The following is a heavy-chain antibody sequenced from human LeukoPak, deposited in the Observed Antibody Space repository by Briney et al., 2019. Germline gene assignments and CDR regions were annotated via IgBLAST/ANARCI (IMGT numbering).Heavy chain of an antibody. CDR2: INPNSGGT. Sequence: ASVKVSCKASGYTFTGYYMHWVRQAPGQGLEWMGRINPNSGGTNYAQKFQGRVTMTTDTSTSTAHMELRSLRSDDTAVYYCARDPPGQLVSAFDIWGQGTMVTVSS. J-gene: IGHJ3*02. CDR1: GYTFTGYY. CDR3: ARDPPGQLVSAFDI. D-gene: IGHD6-6*01. V-gene: IGHV1-2*06.